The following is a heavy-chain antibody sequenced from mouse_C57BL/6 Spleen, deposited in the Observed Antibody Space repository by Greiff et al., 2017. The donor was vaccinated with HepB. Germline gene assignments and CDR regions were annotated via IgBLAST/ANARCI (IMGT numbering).Heavy chain of an antibody. CDR3: ARILSNTAVDSYYFDY. Sequence: EVKLVESGGDLVKPGGSLKLSCAASGFTFSSYGMSWVRQTPDKRLEWVATISSGGSYTYYPDSVKGRFTISRDNAKNTLYLQMSSLKSEDAAMYYGARILSNTAVDSYYFDYWGQGTTLTVSS. D-gene: IGHD1-1*01. J-gene: IGHJ2*01. CDR1: GFTFSSYG. V-gene: IGHV5-6*02. CDR2: ISSGGSYT.